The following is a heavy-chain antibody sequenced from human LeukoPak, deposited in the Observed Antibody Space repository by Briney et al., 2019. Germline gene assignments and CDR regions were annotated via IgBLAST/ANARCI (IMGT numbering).Heavy chain of an antibody. Sequence: SETLSLTCTVSGGSISSSSYSWGWIRPPPGKGLEWIGTFYSGGSTYYNPSLKSRVTISVDTSKNQFSLKLSSVTAADTAVYYCARDRPYSSRRPAEYFQHWGQGTLVTVSS. CDR3: ARDRPYSSRRPAEYFQH. CDR2: FYSGGST. D-gene: IGHD6-13*01. V-gene: IGHV4-39*07. CDR1: GGSISSSSYS. J-gene: IGHJ1*01.